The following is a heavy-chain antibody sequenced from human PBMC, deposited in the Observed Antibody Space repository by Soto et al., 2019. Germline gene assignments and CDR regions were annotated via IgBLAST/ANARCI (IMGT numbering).Heavy chain of an antibody. Sequence: QVQLVESGGGVVQTGRSLRLSCAASGFTFSSYGMHWVRQAPGKGLEWVAVISYDGSNKYYADSVKGRFTISRDNSKNTLYLQMNSLRAEDTAVYYCAKDFGSPHIALVWSYYYYYCGMDVWGQGTTVTVSS. CDR3: AKDFGSPHIALVWSYYYYYCGMDV. CDR1: GFTFSSYG. J-gene: IGHJ6*02. V-gene: IGHV3-30*18. CDR2: ISYDGSNK. D-gene: IGHD2-8*02.